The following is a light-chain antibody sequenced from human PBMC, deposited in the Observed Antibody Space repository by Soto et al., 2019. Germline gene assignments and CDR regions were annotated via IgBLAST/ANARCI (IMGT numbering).Light chain of an antibody. V-gene: IGLV1-40*01. J-gene: IGLJ3*02. CDR1: SSNIGARYD. CDR2: DDS. Sequence: QAVVTQPPSVSGSPGQRVTISCTGSSSNIGARYDVHWYQQLPGTAPKFLIFDDSIRPSGVPDRFSASTSGTSAFLAITGLQAEDEADYYCQSYDTSLRGSVFGGGTKLTVL. CDR3: QSYDTSLRGSV.